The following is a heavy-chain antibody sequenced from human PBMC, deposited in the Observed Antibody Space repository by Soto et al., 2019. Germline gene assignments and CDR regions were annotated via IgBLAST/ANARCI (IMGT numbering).Heavy chain of an antibody. Sequence: SVKVSCKASGGTFSSYAISWVRQAPGQGLEWMGGIIPIFGTANYAQKFQGRVTITADESTSTAYMELSSLRSEDTAVYYCARDSGGWYSTAYYFDYWGQGTLVTVSS. J-gene: IGHJ4*02. CDR2: IIPIFGTA. V-gene: IGHV1-69*13. CDR1: GGTFSSYA. D-gene: IGHD6-19*01. CDR3: ARDSGGWYSTAYYFDY.